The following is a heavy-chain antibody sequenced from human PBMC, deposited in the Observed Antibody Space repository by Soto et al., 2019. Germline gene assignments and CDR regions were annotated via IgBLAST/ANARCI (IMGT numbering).Heavy chain of an antibody. CDR2: ISGSGGST. V-gene: IGHV3-23*01. D-gene: IGHD3-10*01. J-gene: IGHJ2*01. Sequence: EVQLLESGGGLVQPGGSLRLSCAASGFTFSIYAMNWVRQAPGKGLEWVSVISGSGGSTYYADSVKGRFTISRDNSKNTLYSQRRSLRAEDTAVYSWARRTGGWYFDLWGRGTLVTVAS. CDR3: ARRTGGWYFDL. CDR1: GFTFSIYA.